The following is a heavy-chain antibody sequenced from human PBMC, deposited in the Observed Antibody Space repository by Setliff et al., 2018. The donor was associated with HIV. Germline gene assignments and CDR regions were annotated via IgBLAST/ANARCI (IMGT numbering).Heavy chain of an antibody. CDR2: IYTSGST. V-gene: IGHV4-4*08. CDR1: GGSISSYY. Sequence: KPSETLSLTCTVSGGSISSYYWSWIRQPPGKGLEWIGYIYTSGSTNYNPSLKSRVTISVDTSKNQFSLKLSSVTAADTAVYYCARDPVEHLGGDYVPSFDYWGQGTLVTVSS. J-gene: IGHJ4*02. D-gene: IGHD4-17*01. CDR3: ARDPVEHLGGDYVPSFDY.